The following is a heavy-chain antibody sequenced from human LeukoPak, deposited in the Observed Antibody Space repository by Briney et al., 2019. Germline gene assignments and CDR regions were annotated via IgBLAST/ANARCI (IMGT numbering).Heavy chain of an antibody. V-gene: IGHV3-23*01. CDR1: GFTFSSYA. J-gene: IGHJ4*02. D-gene: IGHD6-19*01. CDR2: ISGSGGST. Sequence: TGGSLRLSCAASGFTFSSYAMSWVRQAPGKGLEWVSAISGSGGSTYYADSVKGRFTISRDNSKNTLYLQMNSLRAEDTAVYYCAKVVTSSGWTFDXXXQXTXXXVSS. CDR3: AKVVTSSGWTFDX.